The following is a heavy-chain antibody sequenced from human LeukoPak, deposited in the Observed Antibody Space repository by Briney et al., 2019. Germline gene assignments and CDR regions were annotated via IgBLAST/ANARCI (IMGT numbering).Heavy chain of an antibody. D-gene: IGHD2-15*01. CDR1: GFTFSSYA. CDR3: RNLPGGKVAATGDFDY. Sequence: GGSLRLSCAASGFTFSSYAMSWARQAPGKGLEWVSAISGGGGSTYYADSVKGRFTISRDNSKNTLYLQMNSLRAEDTAVYYCRNLPGGKVAATGDFDYWGQGTLVTVSS. J-gene: IGHJ4*02. V-gene: IGHV3-23*01. CDR2: ISGGGGST.